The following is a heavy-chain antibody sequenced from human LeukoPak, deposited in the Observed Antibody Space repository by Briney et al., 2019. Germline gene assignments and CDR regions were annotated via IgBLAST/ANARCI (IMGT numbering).Heavy chain of an antibody. CDR1: GYTLTELS. CDR2: FDPDDGET. J-gene: IGHJ4*02. V-gene: IGHV1-24*01. Sequence: SVKVSYKVSGYTLTELSMHWVRQAPGKGLEWMGGFDPDDGETIYAQKFQGRVTMTEDTSTDTAYMELSSLRSEDTAVYYCATGPTYHYDSSGYQGGDYWGQGTLVTVSS. CDR3: ATGPTYHYDSSGYQGGDY. D-gene: IGHD3-22*01.